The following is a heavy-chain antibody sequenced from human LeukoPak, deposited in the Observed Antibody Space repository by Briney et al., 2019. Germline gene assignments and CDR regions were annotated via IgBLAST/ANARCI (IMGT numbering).Heavy chain of an antibody. CDR1: VFTFISYS. J-gene: IGHJ4*02. D-gene: IGHD5-18*01. CDR3: ARVRYSYGKTAFDY. Sequence: PGGSMRLSCAASVFTFISYSIHWVRHAPWKGLEWVLYISSSSSTIYYADSVKGRFTISRDNAKNSLYLQMNSLRAEDTAVYYCARVRYSYGKTAFDYWGQGTLVTVSS. V-gene: IGHV3-48*01. CDR2: ISSSSSTI.